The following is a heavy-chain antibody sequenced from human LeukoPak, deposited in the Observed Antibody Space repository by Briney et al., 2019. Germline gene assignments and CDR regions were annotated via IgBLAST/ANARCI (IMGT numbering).Heavy chain of an antibody. CDR2: IKEDGSEK. CDR3: GKSMDV. J-gene: IGHJ6*03. Sequence: GGSLRLSCGASGFTFSSYWMNWVRQAPGKGLEWVANIKEDGSEKYYVDSVKGRFAISRDNAKNSLYLQMNSLRAEDTAVYYCGKSMDVWGKGTTVTVSS. V-gene: IGHV3-7*01. CDR1: GFTFSSYW.